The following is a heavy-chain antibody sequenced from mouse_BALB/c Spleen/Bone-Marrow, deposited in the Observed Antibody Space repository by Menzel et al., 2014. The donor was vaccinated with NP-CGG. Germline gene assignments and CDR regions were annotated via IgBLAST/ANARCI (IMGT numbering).Heavy chain of an antibody. D-gene: IGHD2-14*01. CDR1: GYTFTSYW. CDR3: AYYRYDVNY. Sequence: DLVKPGASVKLSCKVSGYTFTSYWINWIKQRPGQGLEWIGRIAPGSGSTYYNEMFKGKVTLTVDTSSSTAYILLSSLSSEDSAVYFCAYYRYDVNYWGQGTPLTGSS. V-gene: IGHV1S41*01. CDR2: IAPGSGST. J-gene: IGHJ2*01.